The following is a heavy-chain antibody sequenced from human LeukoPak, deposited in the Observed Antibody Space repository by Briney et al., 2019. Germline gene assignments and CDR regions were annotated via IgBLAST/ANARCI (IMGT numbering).Heavy chain of an antibody. CDR3: AREYCSSTSCLYDY. D-gene: IGHD2-2*01. CDR2: LYSGGST. Sequence: PGGSLRLSCAASGFTVTSSYMNWVRQAPGKGLEWVSLLYSGGSTFYADSVKGRFTISRDNSKNTLYLQMNSLRAEDTAVYYCAREYCSSTSCLYDYWGQGTLVTVSS. V-gene: IGHV3-66*01. CDR1: GFTVTSSY. J-gene: IGHJ4*02.